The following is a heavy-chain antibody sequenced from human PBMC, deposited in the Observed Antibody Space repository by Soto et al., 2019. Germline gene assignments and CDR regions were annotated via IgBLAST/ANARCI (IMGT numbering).Heavy chain of an antibody. Sequence: QVQLVESGGAWARPGGTLSFSGATSEFACGYYYLSWLRQATGKGLVWFPNIRSSASTIYSADPLKGRFTISTDNARHSLWLKMHSLRVEDTAVYYCARDWASGGTSVGVVHPVFYYYGMDVWGQGTTCTVAS. V-gene: IGHV3-11*01. CDR1: EFACGYYY. J-gene: IGHJ6*02. D-gene: IGHD3-3*01. CDR2: IRSSASTI. CDR3: ARDWASGGTSVGVVHPVFYYYGMDV.